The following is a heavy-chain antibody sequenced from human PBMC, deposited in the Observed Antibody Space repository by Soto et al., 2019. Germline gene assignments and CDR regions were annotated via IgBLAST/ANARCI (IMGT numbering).Heavy chain of an antibody. D-gene: IGHD2-15*01. CDR2: IGAADDP. V-gene: IGHV3-13*05. Sequence: EVQLVESGGGVVQPGESLRLSCAASGFTFSAYDMHWVRQTTGQGLECVSAIGAADDPYYLGSVKGRFTISRENAKNSVYLQRSSLRAEDTAVYYCARAYSGRLPRRADYYFAMDVWGQGTTVTVSS. CDR1: GFTFSAYD. CDR3: ARAYSGRLPRRADYYFAMDV. J-gene: IGHJ6*02.